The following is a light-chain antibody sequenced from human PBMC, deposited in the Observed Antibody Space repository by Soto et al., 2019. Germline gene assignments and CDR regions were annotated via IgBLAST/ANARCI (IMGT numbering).Light chain of an antibody. J-gene: IGKJ4*01. CDR1: QSVSNY. V-gene: IGKV3-11*01. Sequence: EIVLTQSPATLSLSPGERATLSCRASQSVSNYLAWYQQIPGQAPRLLIYDASNRATGIPARFSGSGSGTDFTLTISSLEPEDFAVYYCQQRSNWLPLTFGGGTKVEIK. CDR2: DAS. CDR3: QQRSNWLPLT.